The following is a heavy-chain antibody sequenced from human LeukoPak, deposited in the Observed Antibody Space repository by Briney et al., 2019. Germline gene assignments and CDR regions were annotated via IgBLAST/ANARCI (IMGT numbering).Heavy chain of an antibody. CDR1: GGTFSSYA. CDR3: ARDAESYYDSSGYWFDP. Sequence: GSSVKVSCKASGGTFSSYAISWVRQAPGQGLEWMGRIIPILGIANYAQKFQGRVTITADKSTSTAYMELSSLRSEDTAVYYCARDAESYYDSSGYWFDPWGQGTLVTVSS. V-gene: IGHV1-69*04. D-gene: IGHD3-22*01. J-gene: IGHJ5*02. CDR2: IIPILGIA.